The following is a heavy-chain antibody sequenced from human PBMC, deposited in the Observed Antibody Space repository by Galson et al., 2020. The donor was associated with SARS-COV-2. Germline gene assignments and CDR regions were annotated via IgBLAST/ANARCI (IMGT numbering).Heavy chain of an antibody. CDR1: GFTFSSYW. CDR3: ARDTIWSGNYGMDV. CDR2: IKQDGSEK. V-gene: IGHV3-7*03. Sequence: TGGSLRLSCAASGFTFSSYWMSWVRQAPGKGLEWVANIKQDGSEKYYVDSVKGRFTISRDNAKNSLYLQMNSLRAEDTAVYYCARDTIWSGNYGMDVWGQGTTVTVSS. D-gene: IGHD3-3*01. J-gene: IGHJ6*02.